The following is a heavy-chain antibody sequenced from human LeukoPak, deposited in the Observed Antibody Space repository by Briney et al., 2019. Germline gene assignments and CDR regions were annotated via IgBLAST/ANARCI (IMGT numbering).Heavy chain of an antibody. V-gene: IGHV1-69*02. CDR1: GGTFSSYT. D-gene: IGHD3-16*01. J-gene: IGHJ4*02. Sequence: VASVKVSCKASGGTFSSYTISWVRQAPGQGLEWMGRIIPILGIANYAQKFQGRVTITADKSTSTAYMELSSLRSEDAAVYYCARIGRWGTQVDYWGQGTLVTVSS. CDR3: ARIGRWGTQVDY. CDR2: IIPILGIA.